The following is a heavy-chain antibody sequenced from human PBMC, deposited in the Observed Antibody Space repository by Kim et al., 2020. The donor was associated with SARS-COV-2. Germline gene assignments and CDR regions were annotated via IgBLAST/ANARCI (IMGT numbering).Heavy chain of an antibody. V-gene: IGHV5-10-1*01. D-gene: IGHD3-9*01. CDR1: GYSFTNYW. CDR3: ARHPSGDILTGWVSSGDNWFDP. CDR2: IDPSDSYT. J-gene: IGHJ5*02. Sequence: GESLKISCKGSGYSFTNYWINWVRQMPGKGLEWMGRIDPSDSYTNYSPSFQGHVTISTDKSISTAYLQWSSLKASDTAMYYCARHPSGDILTGWVSSGDNWFDPWGQGTLVTVSS.